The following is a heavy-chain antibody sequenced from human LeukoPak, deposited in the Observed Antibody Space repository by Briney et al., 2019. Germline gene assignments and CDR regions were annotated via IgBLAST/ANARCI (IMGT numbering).Heavy chain of an antibody. CDR2: ISSSSYI. J-gene: IGHJ4*02. V-gene: IGHV3-21*01. Sequence: GGSLRLSCAASGFTFSSYSMNWVRQAPGKGLEWVSSISSSSYIYYADSVKGRFTISRDNAKNSLYLQMNSLRAEDTAVYYCARDHAYCSSTSCYNWDYWGQGTLVTVSS. D-gene: IGHD2-2*02. CDR3: ARDHAYCSSTSCYNWDY. CDR1: GFTFSSYS.